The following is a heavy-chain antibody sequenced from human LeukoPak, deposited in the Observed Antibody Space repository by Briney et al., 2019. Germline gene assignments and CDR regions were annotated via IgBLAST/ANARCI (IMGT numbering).Heavy chain of an antibody. Sequence: PSETLSLTCTVSGGSISSSSYYWGWIRQPPGKGLEWIGSIYYSGSTYYNPSLKSRVTISVDTSKNQFSLKLSSVTAADTAVYYCARGAGTTWWFDPWGQGTLVTVSS. CDR1: GGSISSSSYY. J-gene: IGHJ5*02. V-gene: IGHV4-39*07. CDR2: IYYSGST. CDR3: ARGAGTTWWFDP. D-gene: IGHD1-1*01.